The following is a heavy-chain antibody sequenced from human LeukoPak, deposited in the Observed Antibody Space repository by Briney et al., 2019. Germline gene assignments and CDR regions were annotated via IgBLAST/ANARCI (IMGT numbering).Heavy chain of an antibody. CDR2: INEDGGKT. CDR3: AKEIDTLGTNAFDI. D-gene: IGHD2-15*01. V-gene: IGHV3-43*02. Sequence: GVSLRLSCAASGFSFDDYPMHWVRQAPGKGLEWVSLINEDGGKTFYVDSVRGRFTISRDNSKNSLYLQMNSLRTEDTALYYCAKEIDTLGTNAFDIWGQGTIVTVSS. J-gene: IGHJ3*02. CDR1: GFSFDDYP.